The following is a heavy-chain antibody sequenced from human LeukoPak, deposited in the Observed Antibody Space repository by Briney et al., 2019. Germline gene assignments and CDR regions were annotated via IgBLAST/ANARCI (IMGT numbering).Heavy chain of an antibody. Sequence: PSETLSLTCTVSGYSISSGYYWGWIRQPPGKGLEWIGSIYHSGSTYYNPSLKSRVTISVDTSKNQFSLKLSSVTAADTAVYYCAGQLRTGTRNWFDPWGPGTLVTVSS. D-gene: IGHD1-1*01. CDR1: GYSISSGYY. CDR3: AGQLRTGTRNWFDP. J-gene: IGHJ5*02. CDR2: IYHSGST. V-gene: IGHV4-38-2*02.